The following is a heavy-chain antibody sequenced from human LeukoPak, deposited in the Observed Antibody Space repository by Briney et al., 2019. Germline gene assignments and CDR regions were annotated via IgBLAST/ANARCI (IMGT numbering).Heavy chain of an antibody. D-gene: IGHD2-2*01. CDR1: GVSFSGYY. J-gene: IGHJ5*02. Sequence: SGTLSLTCAVYGVSFSGYYWSWLRQPPGKGLEWVGEINHSGSTNYYPSIKSRGTISVDTSKNQFSLKMSSVNAADTAVHYCEIHIVEVPAAKKKNWFHPWGQGTLVTVSS. CDR2: INHSGST. V-gene: IGHV4-34*01. CDR3: EIHIVEVPAAKKKNWFHP.